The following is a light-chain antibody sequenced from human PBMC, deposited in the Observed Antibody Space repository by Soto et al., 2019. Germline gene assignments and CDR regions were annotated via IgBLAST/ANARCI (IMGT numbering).Light chain of an antibody. V-gene: IGKV3-11*01. CDR3: QQRSNWPRT. Sequence: EIVLTQSPATLSLSPGERATLSCRASQSVSSYLAWYQQNPGQAHRLLIYDASNRATGIPSRFSGSGSGTDFTLTISSLEPEDFAVSYCQQRSNWPRTFGQGTKLEIK. CDR2: DAS. CDR1: QSVSSY. J-gene: IGKJ2*01.